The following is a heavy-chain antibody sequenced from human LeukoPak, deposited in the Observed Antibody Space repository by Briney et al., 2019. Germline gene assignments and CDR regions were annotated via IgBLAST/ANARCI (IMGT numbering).Heavy chain of an antibody. CDR2: IYSGGST. CDR3: ARVHYDSPYYGMDV. V-gene: IGHV3-53*04. D-gene: IGHD3-22*01. CDR1: GFTVSSNY. J-gene: IGHJ6*02. Sequence: PGGSLRLSCAASGFTVSSNYMSWVRQAPGKGLEWVSVIYSGGSTYYADSVKGRFTISRHNSKNTLYLQMNSLRAEDTAVYYYARVHYDSPYYGMDVWGQGTTVTVSS.